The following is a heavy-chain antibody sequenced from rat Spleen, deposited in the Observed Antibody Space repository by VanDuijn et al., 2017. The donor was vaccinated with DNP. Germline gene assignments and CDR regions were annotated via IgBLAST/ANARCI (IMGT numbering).Heavy chain of an antibody. CDR1: GFIFSNYW. CDR2: ISPSGGST. Sequence: EVQLVESGGGPVQPGRSLKLSCVASGFIFSNYWMTWIRQAPGKGLEWVASISPSGGSTYYRDSVKGRFTISRDNAKSTLYLQMDSLRSEDTATYYCATALGDYWGQGVMVTVSS. CDR3: ATALGDY. V-gene: IGHV5-31*01. D-gene: IGHD5-1*01. J-gene: IGHJ2*01.